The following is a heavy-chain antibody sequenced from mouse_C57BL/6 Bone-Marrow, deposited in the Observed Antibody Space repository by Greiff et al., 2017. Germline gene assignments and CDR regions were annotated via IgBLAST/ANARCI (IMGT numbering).Heavy chain of an antibody. CDR3: ARESSYVDY. J-gene: IGHJ2*01. D-gene: IGHD1-1*01. CDR1: GYSITSGYY. CDR2: ISYDGSN. Sequence: EVKLQESGPGLVKPSQSLSLTCSVTGYSITSGYYWNWIRQFPGNKLEWMGYISYDGSNNYNPSLKNRISITRDTSKNQFFLKLNSVTTEDTATYYCARESSYVDYWGQGTTLTVSS. V-gene: IGHV3-6*01.